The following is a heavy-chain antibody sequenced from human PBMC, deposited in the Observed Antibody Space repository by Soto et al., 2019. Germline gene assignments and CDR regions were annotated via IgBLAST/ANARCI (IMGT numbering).Heavy chain of an antibody. CDR3: ARTNWNDVIFYYYYGMDV. D-gene: IGHD1-20*01. CDR1: GYTFTSYC. V-gene: IGHV1-18*04. J-gene: IGHJ6*02. Sequence: ASVKASSKASGYTFTSYCISWLRQAPGQGLEWMGWISAYNGNTNYAQKLQGRVTMTTDTSTSTAYMELRSLRSDDTAGFYCARTNWNDVIFYYYYGMDVWGQGTTVTVSS. CDR2: ISAYNGNT.